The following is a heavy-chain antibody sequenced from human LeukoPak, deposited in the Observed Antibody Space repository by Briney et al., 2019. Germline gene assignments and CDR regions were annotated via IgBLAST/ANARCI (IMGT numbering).Heavy chain of an antibody. CDR2: MNPNSGNT. CDR1: GYTFTSYD. Sequence: ASAKVSCKASGYTFTSYDINWVRQATGQGLEWMGWMNPNSGNTGYAQKFQGRVTMTRNTSISTAYMELSSLRSEDTAVYYCARGRTGRFLEWLSKNYYFDYWGQGTLVTVSS. J-gene: IGHJ4*02. CDR3: ARGRTGRFLEWLSKNYYFDY. D-gene: IGHD3-3*01. V-gene: IGHV1-8*01.